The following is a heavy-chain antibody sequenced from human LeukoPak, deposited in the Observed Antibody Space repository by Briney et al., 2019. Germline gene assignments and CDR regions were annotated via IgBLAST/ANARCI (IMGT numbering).Heavy chain of an antibody. D-gene: IGHD2-2*01. Sequence: GESLKISCKGSGYSFTSYWIGWVRQMPGKGLEWMGIIYPGDSDTRYSPSFQGQVTISADKSISTAYLQWSSLKASDTAMYYCARLSCSSTSCYGGEIDYWGQGILVTVSS. J-gene: IGHJ4*02. CDR2: IYPGDSDT. V-gene: IGHV5-51*01. CDR1: GYSFTSYW. CDR3: ARLSCSSTSCYGGEIDY.